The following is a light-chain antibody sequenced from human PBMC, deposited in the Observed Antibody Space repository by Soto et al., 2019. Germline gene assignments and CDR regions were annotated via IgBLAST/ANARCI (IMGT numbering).Light chain of an antibody. CDR3: SSYTSSSTLV. CDR2: DVR. Sequence: QSALTQPASVSGSPGQSITISCTGTGSDVGGYNYVSWYQQHPGKAPKLMIYDVRNRPSGVSNRISGSNSGNTASLAISGLQAEDEAEYYCSSYTSSSTLVFGGGTQLTVL. V-gene: IGLV2-14*01. CDR1: GSDVGGYNY. J-gene: IGLJ2*01.